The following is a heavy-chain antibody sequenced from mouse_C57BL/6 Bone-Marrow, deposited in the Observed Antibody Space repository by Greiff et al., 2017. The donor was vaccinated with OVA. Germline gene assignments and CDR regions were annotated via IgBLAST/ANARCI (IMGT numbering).Heavy chain of an antibody. CDR3: TSNCWYFAV. D-gene: IGHD4-1*01. CDR1: GFNIKDDY. Sequence: VQLQQSGAELVRPGASVKLSCTASGFNIKDDYMHWVKQRPEQGLEWIGWIDPANGDTEYASKFQGKATITADTSSNTAYLQLSSLTSEDTAVYYCTSNCWYFAVWGTGTTGTVSS. CDR2: IDPANGDT. J-gene: IGHJ1*03. V-gene: IGHV14-4*01.